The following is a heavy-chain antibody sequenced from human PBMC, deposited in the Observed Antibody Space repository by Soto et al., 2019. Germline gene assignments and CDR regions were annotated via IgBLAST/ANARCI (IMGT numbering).Heavy chain of an antibody. J-gene: IGHJ6*02. CDR3: ARQAGTGYYFYGVSV. D-gene: IGHD6-19*01. CDR1: GYSFTSYW. V-gene: IGHV5-10-1*01. CDR2: IDPSDSYT. Sequence: GESLKISCKGSGYSFTSYWIGWVRQMPGKGLEWMGRIDPSDSYTNYSPSFQGHVTISADKSINTAYLQWSSLKASDSAIYYCARQAGTGYYFYGVSVWGQGTSVTVSS.